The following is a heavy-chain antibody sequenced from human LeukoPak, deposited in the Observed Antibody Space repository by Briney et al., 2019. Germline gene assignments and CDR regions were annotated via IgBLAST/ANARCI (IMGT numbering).Heavy chain of an antibody. Sequence: GGSLRLSCAASGFTFSSCWMSWVRQAPGKGLAWVANIKQDGNEKYYVDSVKGRFTISRDNAKNSLYLQMNSLRAEDTAVYYCARDPFWDRWFDPWGQGTLVTVSS. CDR3: ARDPFWDRWFDP. V-gene: IGHV3-7*01. J-gene: IGHJ5*02. CDR1: GFTFSSCW. CDR2: IKQDGNEK. D-gene: IGHD1-26*01.